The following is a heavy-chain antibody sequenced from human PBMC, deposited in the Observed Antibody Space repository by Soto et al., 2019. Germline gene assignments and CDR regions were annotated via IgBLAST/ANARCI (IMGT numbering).Heavy chain of an antibody. CDR3: ARHNWYGNIVASWVYMDV. CDR2: IYYSGST. CDR1: GGSIRSYY. J-gene: IGHJ6*03. Sequence: SETLSLTCTVSGGSIRSYYWSWIRQPPGKGLEWIGYIYYSGSTNYNPSLKSRVTISVDTSKNQFSLKLSSVTAADTAVYYCARHNWYGNIVASWVYMDVWGKGTTVTVSS. D-gene: IGHD5-12*01. V-gene: IGHV4-59*08.